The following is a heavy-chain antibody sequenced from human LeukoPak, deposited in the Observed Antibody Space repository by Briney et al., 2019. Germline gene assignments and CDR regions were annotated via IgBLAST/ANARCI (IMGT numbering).Heavy chain of an antibody. CDR1: GFSFSASS. Sequence: GGSLRLSCEASGFSFSASSMNWVRQAPGKGLEWVSSIFGDGPGLYYAGSVKGRFTISRDNGKNSVYLEMNSLRDDDTAVYYCTREGGSTDAGFWGQGTLVTVSS. CDR3: TREGGSTDAGF. V-gene: IGHV3-21*06. D-gene: IGHD5/OR15-5a*01. CDR2: IFGDGPGL. J-gene: IGHJ4*02.